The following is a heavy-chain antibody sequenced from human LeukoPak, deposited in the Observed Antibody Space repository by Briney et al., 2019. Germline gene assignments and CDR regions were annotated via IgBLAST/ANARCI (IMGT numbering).Heavy chain of an antibody. D-gene: IGHD6-19*01. CDR3: AREPCSSGWLNKPDAFDI. Sequence: GGSLRLSCAASGFTFSSYGMHWVRQAPGKGLEWVAVIWYDGSNKYYADSVKGRFTISRDNSKNTLYLQMNSLRAEDTAVYYCAREPCSSGWLNKPDAFDIWGQGTMVTVSS. J-gene: IGHJ3*02. CDR1: GFTFSSYG. V-gene: IGHV3-33*01. CDR2: IWYDGSNK.